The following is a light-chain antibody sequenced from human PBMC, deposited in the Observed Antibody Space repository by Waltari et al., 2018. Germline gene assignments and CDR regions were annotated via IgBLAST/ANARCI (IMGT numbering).Light chain of an antibody. CDR2: RDN. Sequence: SLLTQPPSASGTPGQRVTISCSGSSSNIGSNTVHWYQQLPGTAPKLVIYRDNGRPSGVPDRFSGSKSGTSASLAISWLQSEDEADYYCAAWDDSLKAVIFGGGTKLTVL. CDR1: SSNIGSNT. CDR3: AAWDDSLKAVI. J-gene: IGLJ2*01. V-gene: IGLV1-44*01.